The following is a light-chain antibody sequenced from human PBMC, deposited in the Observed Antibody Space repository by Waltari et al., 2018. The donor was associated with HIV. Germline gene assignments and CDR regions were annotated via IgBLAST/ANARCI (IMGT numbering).Light chain of an antibody. CDR1: RTVSNN. V-gene: IGKV1-39*01. Sequence: DIQMTQSPSSLSASVGDRVTITCRTSRTVSNNLNWYQQKPGTAPKLLIYDVSTLETGAPTRFSGSGSGTDFTLTIDNLQPGDFATYFCQQSYSSPLTFGPGTKVEVK. J-gene: IGKJ3*01. CDR3: QQSYSSPLT. CDR2: DVS.